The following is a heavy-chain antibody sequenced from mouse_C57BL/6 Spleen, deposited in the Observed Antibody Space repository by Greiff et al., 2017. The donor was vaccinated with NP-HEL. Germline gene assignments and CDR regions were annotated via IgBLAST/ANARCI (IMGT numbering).Heavy chain of an antibody. CDR1: GYTFTSYW. CDR3: ARRELLGAMDY. J-gene: IGHJ4*01. V-gene: IGHV1-64*01. Sequence: VQLQESGAELVKPGASVKLSCKASGYTFTSYWMHWVKQRPGQGLEWIGMIHPNSGSTNYNEKFKSKATLTVDKSSSTAYMQLSSLTSEDSAVYYCARRELLGAMDYWGQGTSVTVSS. CDR2: IHPNSGST. D-gene: IGHD3-3*01.